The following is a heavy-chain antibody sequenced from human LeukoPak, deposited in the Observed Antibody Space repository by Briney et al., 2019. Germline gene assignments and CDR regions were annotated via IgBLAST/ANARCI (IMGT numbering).Heavy chain of an antibody. D-gene: IGHD7-27*01. V-gene: IGHV3-7*01. CDR1: GFTFSSYW. Sequence: PGGSLRLSCAASGFTFSSYWMSWVHQAPGKGLEWVAYIKEDGSEHYYVDSVKGRFTISRDNAKNSLYLQMNSLRVEDTAVYYCARGLDDTGDMPDYFDCWGQGTLLTVSS. CDR3: ARGLDDTGDMPDYFDC. CDR2: IKEDGSEH. J-gene: IGHJ4*02.